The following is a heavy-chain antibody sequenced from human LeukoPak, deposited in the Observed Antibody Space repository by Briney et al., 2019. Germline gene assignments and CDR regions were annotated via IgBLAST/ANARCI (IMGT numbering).Heavy chain of an antibody. Sequence: PGGSLRLSCAVSGFTFSSYAISWVRQAPGTGLQWVSAISGSGYNTYYADSVKGRFTISRDNSKSTLYLQMDSLRAEDTAVYYCARDAYCTSASCRRDFDSWGPGTLVTVSS. CDR2: ISGSGYNT. D-gene: IGHD2-2*01. CDR1: GFTFSSYA. J-gene: IGHJ4*02. V-gene: IGHV3-23*01. CDR3: ARDAYCTSASCRRDFDS.